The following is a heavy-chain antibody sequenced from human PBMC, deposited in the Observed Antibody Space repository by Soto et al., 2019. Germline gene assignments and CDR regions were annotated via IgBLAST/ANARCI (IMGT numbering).Heavy chain of an antibody. J-gene: IGHJ5*02. CDR3: AGPPKRSFDP. CDR2: IVPILGPA. CDR1: GGTFNTFA. V-gene: IGHV1-69*06. Sequence: QVQLVQSGAEVKKPGSSVNVSCKASGGTFNTFAISWVRQAPGQGLEYLGGIVPILGPAFYAQRFQGRVTITADKSTKTACWGRSGLRSGDRAVYYGAGPPKRSFDPGGQGTQVTVSS.